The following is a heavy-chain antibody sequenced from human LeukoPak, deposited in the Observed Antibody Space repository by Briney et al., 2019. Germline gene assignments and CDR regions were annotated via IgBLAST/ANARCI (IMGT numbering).Heavy chain of an antibody. CDR3: ARHSSTYYDYVWGSYPYMDV. V-gene: IGHV4-59*08. Sequence: ASETLSLTCTVSGGSISSYYWSSIRQSPGKGLEWTGYIYYSGSTHYNPSLNSRVTISVDTSKNQFSLKLYSLTAADTAVYYCARHSSTYYDYVWGSYPYMDVWGKGTTVTVSS. J-gene: IGHJ6*03. CDR2: IYYSGST. CDR1: GGSISSYY. D-gene: IGHD3-16*02.